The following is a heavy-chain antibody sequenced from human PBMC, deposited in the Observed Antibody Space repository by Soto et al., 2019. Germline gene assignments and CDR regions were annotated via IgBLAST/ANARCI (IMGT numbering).Heavy chain of an antibody. Sequence: XSVKVSCKASGGTFSSYAISWVRQAPGQGLEWMGGIIPIFGSANYAQKFQGRVTITADESTSTAYMELSSLRSEDTAVYYFARGRGYSADYWGQGTLVTVSS. CDR1: GGTFSSYA. CDR2: IIPIFGSA. J-gene: IGHJ4*02. V-gene: IGHV1-69*13. CDR3: ARGRGYSADY. D-gene: IGHD5-12*01.